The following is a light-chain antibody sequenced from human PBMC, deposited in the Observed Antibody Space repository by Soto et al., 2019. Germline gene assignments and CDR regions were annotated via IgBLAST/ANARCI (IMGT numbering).Light chain of an antibody. V-gene: IGLV2-23*01. Sequence: QSVLTQPVSVSGSPGQSITISCTGTSSDVGSYNLVSWYQQHPGKAPKLVIYEGTKRPSGVSDRFSGSRSGNTASLTISGLQAEDEADYYCCSYASSSTYVFGTGTKVTVL. CDR1: SSDVGSYNL. CDR3: CSYASSSTYV. CDR2: EGT. J-gene: IGLJ1*01.